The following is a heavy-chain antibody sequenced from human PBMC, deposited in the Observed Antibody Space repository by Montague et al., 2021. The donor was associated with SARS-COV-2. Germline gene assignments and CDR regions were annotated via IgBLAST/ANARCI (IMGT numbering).Heavy chain of an antibody. V-gene: IGHV3-9*01. D-gene: IGHD3-22*01. CDR1: GFTFGDYA. Sequence: SLRLSCAASGFTFGDYAMHWVRQAPGKGLEWVSGISWNSGSIGYADSVKGRFTISRDNAKNSPYLQMNSLRAEDTALYYCAKDMEDIYDSSGYFDYWGQGTLVTVSS. CDR2: ISWNSGSI. CDR3: AKDMEDIYDSSGYFDY. J-gene: IGHJ4*02.